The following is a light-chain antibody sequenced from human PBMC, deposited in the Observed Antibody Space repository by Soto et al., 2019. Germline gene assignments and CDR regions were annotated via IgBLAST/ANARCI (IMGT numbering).Light chain of an antibody. CDR1: QSINRY. Sequence: DIQMTQSPSSLSVSVGDRVTITCRASQSINRYLNWYQQKPGKAPKLLIYTSSNLQSGVPSRFSGSGFGTDFTLTISSLQPEYFATYYCQQIYITPYTFGQGTKLETK. CDR2: TSS. V-gene: IGKV1-39*01. CDR3: QQIYITPYT. J-gene: IGKJ2*01.